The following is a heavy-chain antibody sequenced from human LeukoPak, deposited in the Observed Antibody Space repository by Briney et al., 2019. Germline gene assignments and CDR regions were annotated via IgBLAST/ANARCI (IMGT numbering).Heavy chain of an antibody. J-gene: IGHJ4*02. CDR2: ISGSGGST. Sequence: GGSLRPSCAASGFTFSSYAMSWVRQAPGKGLEWVSAISGSGGSTYYADSVKGRFTISRDNSKNTLYLQMNSLRAEDTAVYYCAKGDLITYYYDSSGYLFDYWGQGTLVTVSS. CDR3: AKGDLITYYYDSSGYLFDY. D-gene: IGHD3-22*01. V-gene: IGHV3-23*01. CDR1: GFTFSSYA.